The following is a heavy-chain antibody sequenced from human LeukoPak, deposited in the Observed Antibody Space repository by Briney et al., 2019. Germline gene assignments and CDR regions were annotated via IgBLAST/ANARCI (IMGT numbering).Heavy chain of an antibody. V-gene: IGHV4-30-4*01. CDR1: GGPISSGDHY. Sequence: SETLSLTCTVSGGPISSGDHYWSWIRQPPGKGLEWIGYIYYSGSTSGSTTYYNPSLKSRVTVSVDTPKNQFSLKLSSVTAADTAVYYCASGGADSGSLFDYWGQGTLVTVSS. D-gene: IGHD5-12*01. CDR2: IYYSGSTSGSTT. CDR3: ASGGADSGSLFDY. J-gene: IGHJ4*02.